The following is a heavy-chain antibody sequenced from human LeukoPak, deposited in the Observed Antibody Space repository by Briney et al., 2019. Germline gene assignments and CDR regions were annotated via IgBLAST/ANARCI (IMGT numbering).Heavy chain of an antibody. D-gene: IGHD2-8*02. CDR1: GYTFTAYY. V-gene: IGHV1-2*02. J-gene: IGHJ4*02. Sequence: ASVKVSCKASGYTFTAYYMHWVRQAPAQGREWVGWIDTNSGGTNYAQKSQGRVTITRDTSIGTAYMELSSLISDDTAVYYCASEAFCAGGGCYLHRVASWGPGTLVTVSS. CDR3: ASEAFCAGGGCYLHRVAS. CDR2: IDTNSGGT.